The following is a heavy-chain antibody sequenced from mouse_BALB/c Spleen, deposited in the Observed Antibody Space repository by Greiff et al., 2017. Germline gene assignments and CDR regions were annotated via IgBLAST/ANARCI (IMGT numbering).Heavy chain of an antibody. CDR2: IWAGGST. V-gene: IGHV2-9*02. J-gene: IGHJ4*01. Sequence: VKVVESGPGLVAPSQSLSITCTVSGFSLTSYGVHWVRQPPGKGLEWLGVIWAGGSTNYNSALMSRLSISKDNSKSQVFLKMNSLQTDDTAMYYCARGEYGNAMDYWGQGTSVTVSS. CDR3: ARGEYGNAMDY. CDR1: GFSLTSYG. D-gene: IGHD2-10*02.